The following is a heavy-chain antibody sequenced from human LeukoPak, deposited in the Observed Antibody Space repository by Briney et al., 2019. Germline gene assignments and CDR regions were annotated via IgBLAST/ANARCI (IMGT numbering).Heavy chain of an antibody. J-gene: IGHJ3*02. CDR1: GFTFRNYW. CDR2: IKDDGSDK. V-gene: IGHV3-7*01. CDR3: ARSRRYDSSGYRAFDI. Sequence: GGSLRLSCEASGFTFRNYWMNWVRQAPGKGLEWVANIKDDGSDKYYVDSVKGRFSISKDNAKNALYLQMNSLRVEDTAVYYCARSRRYDSSGYRAFDIWGQGTMVTVSS. D-gene: IGHD3-22*01.